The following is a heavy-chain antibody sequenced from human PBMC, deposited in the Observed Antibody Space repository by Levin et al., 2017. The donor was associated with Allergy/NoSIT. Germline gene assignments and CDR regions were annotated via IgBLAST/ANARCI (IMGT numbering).Heavy chain of an antibody. J-gene: IGHJ4*02. V-gene: IGHV3-30-3*01. Sequence: GGSLRLSCAASGFTFSSYAMHWVRQAPGKGLEWVAVISYDGSNKYYADSVKGRFTISRDNSKNTLYLQMNSLRAEDTAVHYCARDPDYGDATPYFDYWGQGTLVTVSS. D-gene: IGHD4-17*01. CDR1: GFTFSSYA. CDR2: ISYDGSNK. CDR3: ARDPDYGDATPYFDY.